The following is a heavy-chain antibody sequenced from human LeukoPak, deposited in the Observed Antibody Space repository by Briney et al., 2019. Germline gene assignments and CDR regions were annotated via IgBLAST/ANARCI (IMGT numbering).Heavy chain of an antibody. CDR2: ILDDGNET. V-gene: IGHV3-30*18. CDR3: AKERFGTGYSYYQYNCMDF. Sequence: GGSLRLSCAGSVFTFSSYAMDGVSQAPGKGVEGVAVILDDGNETYSADSEKGPFTIVTNNSKNTLYLEMNSLKAEDTAVYFCAKERFGTGYSYYQYNCMDFWGRGATASVSS. CDR1: VFTFSSYA. J-gene: IGHJ6*02. D-gene: IGHD3-22*01.